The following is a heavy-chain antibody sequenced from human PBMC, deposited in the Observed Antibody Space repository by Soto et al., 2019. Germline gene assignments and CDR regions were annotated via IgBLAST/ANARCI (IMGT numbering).Heavy chain of an antibody. D-gene: IGHD3-3*02. CDR1: GFSFSSYG. V-gene: IGHV3-33*03. CDR3: ASLARSDP. CDR2: IWYDGSDK. J-gene: IGHJ5*02. Sequence: GGSLRLSCAASGFSFSSYGMHWVRQAPGKGLEWVAFIWYDGSDKYYADSVKGRFTISRDNSNNTLYLQMNSLRAEDTAMYYCASLARSDPWGQGTLVTVSS.